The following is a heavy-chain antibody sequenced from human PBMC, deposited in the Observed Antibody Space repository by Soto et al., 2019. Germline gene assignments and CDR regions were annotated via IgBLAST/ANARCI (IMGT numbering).Heavy chain of an antibody. CDR2: ISSSGNII. V-gene: IGHV3-48*04. CDR3: AREKKGYSGYDFWGEDY. CDR1: GFTFRSYS. Sequence: GGSLRLSCAASGFTFRSYSMHWVRQAPGKGLEWVSYISSSGNIIYYADSVKGRFTISRDNAKNSLYLQMNSLRAEDTAVYYCAREKKGYSGYDFWGEDYWGQGTLVTVSS. J-gene: IGHJ4*02. D-gene: IGHD5-12*01.